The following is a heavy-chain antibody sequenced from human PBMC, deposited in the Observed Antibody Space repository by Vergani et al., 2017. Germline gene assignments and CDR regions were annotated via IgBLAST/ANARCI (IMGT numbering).Heavy chain of an antibody. J-gene: IGHJ5*02. CDR1: GGSISGTNW. V-gene: IGHV4-4*03. D-gene: IGHD6-19*01. CDR3: ASDTHSGQRADR. CDR2: IYHSGST. Sequence: QVQLQESGPGLVKPPGTLSLTCAVSGGSISGTNWWSWVRQSPGKGLEWIGEIYHSGSTNYNPSLKSRVTISVDTSKNQFSLTLTSVTAADTAVYYCASDTHSGQRADRWGQGILVTVTS.